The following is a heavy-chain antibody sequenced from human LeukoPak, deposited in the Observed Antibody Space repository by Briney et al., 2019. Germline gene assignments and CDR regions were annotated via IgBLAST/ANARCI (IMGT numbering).Heavy chain of an antibody. V-gene: IGHV3-23*01. J-gene: IGHJ4*02. CDR1: GFTFSSYA. CDR2: ISGSGGST. CDR3: ANGDYYDASGYYQYRY. D-gene: IGHD3-22*01. Sequence: PGGSLRLSCAASGFTFSSYAMSWVRQAPGKGLEWVSAISGSGGSTYYADSVKGRFTISRDNSKNTLYLQMNSLRAEDTAVYYCANGDYYDASGYYQYRYWGQGTLVTVSS.